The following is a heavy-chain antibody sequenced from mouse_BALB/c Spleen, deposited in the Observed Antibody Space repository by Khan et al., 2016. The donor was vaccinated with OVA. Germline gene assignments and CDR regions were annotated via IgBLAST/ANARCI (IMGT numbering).Heavy chain of an antibody. J-gene: IGHJ4*01. CDR1: GFTFSTYG. D-gene: IGHD4-1*01. Sequence: EVELVESGGDLVKPGGSLKLSCAASGFTFSTYGMSWVHQTPDKRLEWVATISSGGNYTNYPDSVKGRFTISRDNAKNTLYLQMSSLRSEDTAMYYCARHWVGVMDYWGQGTSVTVSS. CDR2: ISSGGNYT. CDR3: ARHWVGVMDY. V-gene: IGHV5-6*01.